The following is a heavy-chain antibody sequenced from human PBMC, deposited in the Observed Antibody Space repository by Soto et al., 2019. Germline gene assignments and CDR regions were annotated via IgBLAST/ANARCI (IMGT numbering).Heavy chain of an antibody. CDR3: ARPEERITIFGVVINPYYYYYGMDV. D-gene: IGHD3-3*01. Sequence: GASVKVSCKASGGTFSSYAISWVRQAPGQGLEWMGGIIPIFGTANYAQKFQGRVTITADESTSTAYMELSSLRSEDTAVYYCARPEERITIFGVVINPYYYYYGMDVWGQGTTVTVSS. CDR2: IIPIFGTA. CDR1: GGTFSSYA. V-gene: IGHV1-69*13. J-gene: IGHJ6*02.